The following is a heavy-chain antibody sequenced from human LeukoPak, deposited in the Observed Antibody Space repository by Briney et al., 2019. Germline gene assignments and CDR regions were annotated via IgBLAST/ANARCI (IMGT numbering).Heavy chain of an antibody. CDR2: MSGNGDTT. J-gene: IGHJ6*03. V-gene: IGHV3-23*01. CDR1: GFTFSSYA. D-gene: IGHD4-11*01. CDR3: AKRSTQTTPSNYIYFYMDV. Sequence: GGSLRLSCAASGFTFSSYAMTWVRQAPGKGLEWVAAMSGNGDTTYHADSVRGRSTISRDNFKNTLYLEMDSLRAEDTAIYYCAKRSTQTTPSNYIYFYMDVWGKGTTVTVS.